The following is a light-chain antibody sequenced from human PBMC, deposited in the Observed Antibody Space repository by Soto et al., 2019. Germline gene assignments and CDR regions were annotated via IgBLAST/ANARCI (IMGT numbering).Light chain of an antibody. CDR3: QSFDSSLSGWV. CDR1: SSNIGTGYD. Sequence: QSVLTQPPSVSGAPGQRVTISCTGTSSNIGTGYDVHWYRQLPGTAPKLLIYGNNNRPSGVPDRFSGSRSGTSASLAITGLQAEDEAYYYCQSFDSSLSGWVFGGGTKLTVL. V-gene: IGLV1-40*01. J-gene: IGLJ3*02. CDR2: GNN.